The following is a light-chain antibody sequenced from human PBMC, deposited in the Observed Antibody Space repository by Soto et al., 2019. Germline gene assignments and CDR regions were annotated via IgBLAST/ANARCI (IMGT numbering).Light chain of an antibody. Sequence: DVQMTQSPFTLSASFGDSVTIXXRASQTINNWLAGYQQKPGKAPKLXIYDASSLEVGVPSRFSGSGSGTDFTLTISSLQPEDSATYYCQHTYSRVRTFGQGTKVEIK. CDR3: QHTYSRVRT. J-gene: IGKJ1*01. CDR2: DAS. CDR1: QTINNW. V-gene: IGKV1-5*01.